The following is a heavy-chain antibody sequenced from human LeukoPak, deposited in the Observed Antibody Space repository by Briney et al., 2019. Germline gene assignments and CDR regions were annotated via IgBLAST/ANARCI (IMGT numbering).Heavy chain of an antibody. CDR1: GYTFTSYY. CDR3: ARGAVRFLEWSSFDP. J-gene: IGHJ5*02. V-gene: IGHV1-46*01. D-gene: IGHD3-3*01. CDR2: INPSGGST. Sequence: GASVKVSCKASGYTFTSYYMHWVRQAPGQGLEWMGIINPSGGSTSYAQKFQGRVTMTRDTSTSTVYMELSSLRSEDTAMYYCARGAVRFLEWSSFDPWGQGTLVTVSS.